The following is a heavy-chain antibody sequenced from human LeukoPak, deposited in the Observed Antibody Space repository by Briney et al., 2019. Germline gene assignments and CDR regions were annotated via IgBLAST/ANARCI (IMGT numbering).Heavy chain of an antibody. CDR1: GFIFSSYA. Sequence: GGSLRLSCAASGFIFSSYAMSWVRQAPGKGLEWVSAISGSGGSTYYADSVKGRFTISRDNSKNTLYLQMNSLRAEDTAVYYCAKGDYYDSSGYARSYYFDYWGQGTLVTVSS. D-gene: IGHD3-22*01. J-gene: IGHJ4*02. CDR3: AKGDYYDSSGYARSYYFDY. CDR2: ISGSGGST. V-gene: IGHV3-23*01.